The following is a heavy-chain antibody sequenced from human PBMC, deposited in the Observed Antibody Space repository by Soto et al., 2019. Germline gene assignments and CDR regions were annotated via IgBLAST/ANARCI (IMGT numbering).Heavy chain of an antibody. J-gene: IGHJ5*01. CDR3: ARLIGNSWVDS. Sequence: SQTLSLTCVISGDSVSTNSATWDWIRLSPSRGLEWLGRTYYRSKWFNDYAVSVKGRISINPDTSNNQFSLQLNSVTPDDAAVYYCARLIGNSWVDSWGQGTLVTVSS. CDR2: TYYRSKWFN. D-gene: IGHD2-8*01. CDR1: GDSVSTNSAT. V-gene: IGHV6-1*01.